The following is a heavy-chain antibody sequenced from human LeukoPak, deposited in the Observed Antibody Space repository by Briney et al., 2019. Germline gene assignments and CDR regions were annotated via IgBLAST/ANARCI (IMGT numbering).Heavy chain of an antibody. CDR1: AFAFNSHA. V-gene: IGHV3-30*04. CDR2: ISSGGSDK. D-gene: IGHD4-17*01. J-gene: IGHJ6*03. CDR3: ARADADYTGYCLDV. Sequence: GGSLRLSCAASAFAFNSHAMHRVRQAPGKGLEWVALISSGGSDKYYADSVKGRFTISRDDSNNTLYLEMSSLSPEDTAVYYCARADADYTGYCLDVWGKGTTVTVS.